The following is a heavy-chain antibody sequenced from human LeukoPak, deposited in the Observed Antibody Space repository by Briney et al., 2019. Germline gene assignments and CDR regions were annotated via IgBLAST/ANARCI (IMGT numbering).Heavy chain of an antibody. CDR3: ARGGYLAVYPEDY. CDR2: INPNSGGT. CDR1: GYTFAGYY. J-gene: IGHJ4*02. D-gene: IGHD2-2*02. Sequence: ASVKVSCKASGYTFAGYYMHWVRQAPGQGLEWMGWINPNSGGTNCAQKFQGRVTMTRDTSISTAYMELSGLRSDDTAVYYCARGGYLAVYPEDYWGQGTLVTVSS. V-gene: IGHV1-2*02.